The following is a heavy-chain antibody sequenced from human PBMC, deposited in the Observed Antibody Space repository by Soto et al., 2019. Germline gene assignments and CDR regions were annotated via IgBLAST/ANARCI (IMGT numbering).Heavy chain of an antibody. J-gene: IGHJ4*02. V-gene: IGHV3-21*01. CDR2: ISSSSSYI. CDR3: TRAAPVDY. CDR1: GFTFSTYS. D-gene: IGHD4-17*01. Sequence: EVQLVESGGGLVKPGGSLRLSCAASGFTFSTYSMNWVRQAPGKGLEWVSSISSSSSYIYYADSVKGRFTMSRDNAKNSLYLQMNRLRAEDTAVYSCTRAAPVDYWGQGPLVTVSS.